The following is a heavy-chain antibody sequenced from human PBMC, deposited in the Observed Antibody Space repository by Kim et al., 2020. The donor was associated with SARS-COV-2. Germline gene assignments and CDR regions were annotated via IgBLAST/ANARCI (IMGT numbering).Heavy chain of an antibody. J-gene: IGHJ4*02. V-gene: IGHV1-3*01. Sequence: ASVKVSCKASGYTFTSYAMHWVRQAPGQRLEWMGWINAGNGNTKYSQKFQGRVTITRDTSASTAYMELSSLRSEDTAVYYCARGALRYFDWLTFDYWGQGTLVTVSS. CDR3: ARGALRYFDWLTFDY. D-gene: IGHD3-9*01. CDR2: INAGNGNT. CDR1: GYTFTSYA.